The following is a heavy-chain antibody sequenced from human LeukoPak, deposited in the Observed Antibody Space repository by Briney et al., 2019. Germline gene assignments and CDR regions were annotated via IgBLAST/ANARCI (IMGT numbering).Heavy chain of an antibody. CDR1: GGCFSGYY. CDR2: INHSGST. D-gene: IGHD1-26*01. Sequence: PSETLSLTCAVYGGCFSGYYWSWIRQPPGKGLGWIGEINHSGSTNYNPSLKSRVTISVDTSKNQFSLKLSSVTAADTAVYYCARGRSGSYFWGQGTLVTVSS. J-gene: IGHJ4*02. CDR3: ARGRSGSYF. V-gene: IGHV4-34*01.